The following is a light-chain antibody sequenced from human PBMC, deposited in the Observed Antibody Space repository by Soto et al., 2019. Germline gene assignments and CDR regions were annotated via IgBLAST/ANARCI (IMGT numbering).Light chain of an antibody. Sequence: EIVMTQSPATLSLSPGERATLSCRASLSVSSDLAWYQQKPGQAPRLLIYHAFTRATGIPARFSGSGFGTDFTLTISSLQSEDFAVYYCQDYNSWPLTFGEGTKVEIK. CDR1: LSVSSD. V-gene: IGKV3-15*01. CDR3: QDYNSWPLT. J-gene: IGKJ4*01. CDR2: HAF.